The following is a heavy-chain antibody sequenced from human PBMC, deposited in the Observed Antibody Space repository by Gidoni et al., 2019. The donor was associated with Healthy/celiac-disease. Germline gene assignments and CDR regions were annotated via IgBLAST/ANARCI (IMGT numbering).Heavy chain of an antibody. CDR3: ARDPRGGNSPFDY. CDR2: IWYDGSNK. Sequence: QVQLVESGGGVVQPGRSLRLSCAASGFTFSSYGIHWVRQAPGKGLEWVAVIWYDGSNKYYPDSVKGRFTISRDNSKNTLYLQMNSLRAEDTAVYYCARDPRGGNSPFDYWGQGTLVTVSS. J-gene: IGHJ4*02. V-gene: IGHV3-33*01. CDR1: GFTFSSYG. D-gene: IGHD2-21*02.